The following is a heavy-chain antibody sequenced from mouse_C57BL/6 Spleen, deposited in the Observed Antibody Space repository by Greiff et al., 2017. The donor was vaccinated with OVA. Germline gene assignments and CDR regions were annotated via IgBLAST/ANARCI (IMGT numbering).Heavy chain of an antibody. V-gene: IGHV1-52*01. J-gene: IGHJ3*01. D-gene: IGHD3-2*02. Sequence: VQLQQPGAELVRPGSSVKLSCKASGYTFTSYWMHWVKQRPIQGLEWIGNIDPSDSETHYNQKFKDKATLTVDKDSSTAYMQLRGLTSEDSAVYYCARCGDSSGSDAYWGQGGLVTVSA. CDR1: GYTFTSYW. CDR3: ARCGDSSGSDAY. CDR2: IDPSDSET.